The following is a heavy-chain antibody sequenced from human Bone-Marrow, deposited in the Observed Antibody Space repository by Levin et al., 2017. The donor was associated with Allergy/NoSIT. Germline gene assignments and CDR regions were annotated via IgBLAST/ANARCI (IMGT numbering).Heavy chain of an antibody. V-gene: IGHV3-7*04. J-gene: IGHJ4*02. CDR1: GFTFSAVW. D-gene: IGHD3-10*01. Sequence: GESLKISCAASGFTFSAVWMSWVRQSPGRGLEWVANINQDGSLKYYVDSMRGRFAISRDNAKSALYLQMNNLRAEDTAVYYCAMVNFNPGPHDYWGQGSLVTVSS. CDR3: AMVNFNPGPHDY. CDR2: INQDGSLK.